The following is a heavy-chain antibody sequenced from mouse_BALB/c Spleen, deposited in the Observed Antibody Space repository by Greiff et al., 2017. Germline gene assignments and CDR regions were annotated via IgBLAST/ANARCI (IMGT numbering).Heavy chain of an antibody. D-gene: IGHD1-1*01. CDR3: ARGEDYGSSLAWFAY. CDR2: IYPGNVNT. V-gene: IGHV1S56*01. J-gene: IGHJ3*01. CDR1: GYTFTSYY. Sequence: VQLQQSGPELVKPGASVRISCKASGYTFTSYYIHWVKQRPGQGLEWIGWIYPGNVNTKYNEKFKGKATLTADKSSSTAYMQLSSLTSEDSAVYFCARGEDYGSSLAWFAYGGQGTLVTVSA.